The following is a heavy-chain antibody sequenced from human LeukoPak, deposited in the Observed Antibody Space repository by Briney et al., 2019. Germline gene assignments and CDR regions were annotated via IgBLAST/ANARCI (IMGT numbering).Heavy chain of an antibody. CDR1: GFTFSSYW. J-gene: IGHJ4*02. Sequence: GGSLRLSCAASGFTFSSYWMHWVRQAPGKGLVWVSRINSDGSSTSYADSVKGRFTISRDNAKNTLYLQMNSLRAEDTAVYYCARRKMGMEVEDYWGQGTLVTVSS. V-gene: IGHV3-74*01. D-gene: IGHD2-15*01. CDR3: ARRKMGMEVEDY. CDR2: INSDGSST.